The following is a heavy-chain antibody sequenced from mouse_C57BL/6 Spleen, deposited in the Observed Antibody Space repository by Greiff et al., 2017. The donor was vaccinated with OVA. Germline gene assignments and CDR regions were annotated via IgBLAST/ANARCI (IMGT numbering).Heavy chain of an antibody. V-gene: IGHV1-69*01. CDR2: IDPSDSYT. CDR3: ARVQGYAMDY. J-gene: IGHJ4*01. CDR1: GYTFTSYW. Sequence: VQLQQPGAELVMPGASVKLSCKASGYTFTSYWMHWVKQRPGQGLEWIGEIDPSDSYTNYNQKFKGKSTLTVDKSASTAYRQLSSLTSEDSAVYYCARVQGYAMDYWGQGTSVTVSS.